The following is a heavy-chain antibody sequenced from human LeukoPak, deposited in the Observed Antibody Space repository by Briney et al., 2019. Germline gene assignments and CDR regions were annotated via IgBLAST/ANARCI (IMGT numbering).Heavy chain of an antibody. Sequence: SETLSLTCTVSGGSTSSYYWSWIRQPPGKGLEWIGYIYYSGSTNYNPSLKSRVTISVDTSKNQFSLKLSSVTAADTAVYYCARDSCSSTSCPSTQLWLPWFDPWGQGTLVTVSS. D-gene: IGHD2-2*01. J-gene: IGHJ5*02. V-gene: IGHV4-59*01. CDR2: IYYSGST. CDR3: ARDSCSSTSCPSTQLWLPWFDP. CDR1: GGSTSSYY.